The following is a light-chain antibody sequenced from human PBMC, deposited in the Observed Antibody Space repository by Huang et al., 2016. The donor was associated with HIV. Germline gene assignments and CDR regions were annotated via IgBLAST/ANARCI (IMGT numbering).Light chain of an antibody. CDR2: GAS. CDR1: QGIRND. CDR3: LQDYDYPYT. V-gene: IGKV1-6*01. Sequence: AIRMTQSPSSLSASLGDRVTITCRATQGIRNDLHWYQQKPGKAPKLLIYGASTLQSGVPSRFSGSGSGTDFTLTISSLQPADFATYYCLQDYDYPYTFGQGTKLEIK. J-gene: IGKJ2*01.